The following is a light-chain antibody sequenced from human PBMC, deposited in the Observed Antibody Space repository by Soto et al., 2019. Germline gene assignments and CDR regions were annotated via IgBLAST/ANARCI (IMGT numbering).Light chain of an antibody. J-gene: IGKJ1*01. Sequence: DVQMTQSPSSLSASVGDRVTITCRASQGIAPYLAWFQQKPGKVPKLLIYAASTLQSGVPSRFSGSGSGTDFTLTISRLEPEDFAVYFCQHYGTSRTFGQGTKVDIK. CDR3: QHYGTSRT. CDR1: QGIAPY. V-gene: IGKV1-27*01. CDR2: AAS.